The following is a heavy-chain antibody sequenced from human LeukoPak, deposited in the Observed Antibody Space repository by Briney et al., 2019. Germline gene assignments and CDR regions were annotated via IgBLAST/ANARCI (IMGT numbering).Heavy chain of an antibody. CDR2: ISYDGSDK. D-gene: IGHD6-13*01. CDR3: AKDRSSPAIDY. V-gene: IGHV3-30*04. CDR1: EFTFSNYA. Sequence: PGGSLRLSCAASEFTFSNYALHWVRQAPGKGLEWVAAISYDGSDKYYADSVKGRFTISRDNSKNTLYLQMIGLRPEDTAIYYCAKDRSSPAIDYWGQGTLVTVSS. J-gene: IGHJ4*02.